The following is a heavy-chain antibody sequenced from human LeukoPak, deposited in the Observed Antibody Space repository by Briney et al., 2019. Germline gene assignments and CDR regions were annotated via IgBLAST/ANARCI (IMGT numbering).Heavy chain of an antibody. V-gene: IGHV3-23*01. D-gene: IGHD2-15*01. Sequence: GGSLRLSCAASGFTVSSNYMSWVRQAPGKGLEWVSSTSGGGISTYYADSVKGRFTISRDNSKNTLYLQMSSLRAEDTAVYYCAKARGYCSDGSCYYFDYWGQGSLVTVSS. CDR3: AKARGYCSDGSCYYFDY. J-gene: IGHJ4*02. CDR1: GFTVSSNY. CDR2: TSGGGIST.